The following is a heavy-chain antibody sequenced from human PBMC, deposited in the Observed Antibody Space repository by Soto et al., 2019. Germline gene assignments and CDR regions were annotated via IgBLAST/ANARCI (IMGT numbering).Heavy chain of an antibody. V-gene: IGHV4-59*08. D-gene: IGHD3-10*01. CDR1: GGSITTYY. CDR3: ARHEGTYYYGSGSSPVDY. J-gene: IGHJ4*02. CDR2: MYESGRYDSGST. Sequence: QVQLQESGPGLVKPSETLSLTCTVSGGSITTYYWSWIRQPPGKGLQWIANMYESGRYDSGSTNYNPSLKSRVTISLDTSKNQFSLKLSSVTAADTAVYYCARHEGTYYYGSGSSPVDYWGRGALVTVSS.